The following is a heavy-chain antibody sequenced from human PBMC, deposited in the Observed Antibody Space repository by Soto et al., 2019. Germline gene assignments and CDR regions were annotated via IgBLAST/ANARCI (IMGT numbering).Heavy chain of an antibody. J-gene: IGHJ6*02. D-gene: IGHD3-10*01. V-gene: IGHV4-59*08. CDR2: IDSNGGT. Sequence: SETLSLTCTVSDDSSSNYKWSWIRQPPGRRLEWIGYIDSNGGTSYNPSLQSRVTISIDTSTKQFFLKLSSVTAADTAVYYCVRQGFGRLQHYGMDLWGQGTTVTVSS. CDR3: VRQGFGRLQHYGMDL. CDR1: DDSSSNYK.